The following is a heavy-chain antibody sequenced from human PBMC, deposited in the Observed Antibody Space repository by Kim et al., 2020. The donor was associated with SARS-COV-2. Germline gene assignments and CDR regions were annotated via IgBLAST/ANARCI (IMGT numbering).Heavy chain of an antibody. CDR2: ISAYNGNT. J-gene: IGHJ4*02. Sequence: ASVKVSCKASGYTFTSYGISWVRQAPAQGLEWMGWISAYNGNTNNAQKLQGRVTMTTDTSTSTAYMELRSLRSDDTAVYYCAIKTYYYGSGGYVGYYFDYWGQGTLVTVSS. D-gene: IGHD3-10*01. V-gene: IGHV1-18*04. CDR1: GYTFTSYG. CDR3: AIKTYYYGSGGYVGYYFDY.